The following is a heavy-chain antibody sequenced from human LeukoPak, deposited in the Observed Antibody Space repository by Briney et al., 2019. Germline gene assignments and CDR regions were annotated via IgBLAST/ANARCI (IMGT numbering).Heavy chain of an antibody. D-gene: IGHD3-10*01. CDR1: GFTFSNYW. V-gene: IGHV3-74*03. CDR2: IDNAGSIT. J-gene: IGHJ4*02. CDR3: ARDYGSGSYSNLGGFDY. Sequence: GGSLRLSCAASGFTFSNYWIHWVRQAPGKGLVWVSRIDNAGSITTYADSVKGRFTISRDNAENTLYLQMNSLRVEDTAVFYCARDYGSGSYSNLGGFDYWGQGTLVTVSS.